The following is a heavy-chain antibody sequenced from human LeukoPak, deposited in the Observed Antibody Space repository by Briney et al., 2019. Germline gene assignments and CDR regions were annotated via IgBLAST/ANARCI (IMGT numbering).Heavy chain of an antibody. CDR1: GGSISSYY. D-gene: IGHD3-22*01. Sequence: WETLSLTCTVSGGSISSYYWSWIRRPPGKGLEWIGYIYYSGSTNYNPSLKSRVTISVDTSKNQFSLKLSSVTAADTAVYYCARQGIYSDSSGYYAYWGQGTLVTVSS. J-gene: IGHJ4*02. CDR2: IYYSGST. V-gene: IGHV4-59*08. CDR3: ARQGIYSDSSGYYAY.